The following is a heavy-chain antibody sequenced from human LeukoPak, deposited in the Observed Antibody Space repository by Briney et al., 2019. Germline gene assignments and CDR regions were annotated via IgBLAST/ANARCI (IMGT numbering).Heavy chain of an antibody. CDR1: GGSISSYY. CDR3: ARESIVVVPAATNWFDP. J-gene: IGHJ5*02. V-gene: IGHV4-4*07. CDR2: IYTSGST. Sequence: SETLSLTCTVSGGSISSYYWSWIRQPAGRGLEWIGRIYTSGSTNYNPSLKSRVTMSVDTSKNQFSLKLSSVTAADTAVYYCARESIVVVPAATNWFDPWGQGTLVTVSS. D-gene: IGHD2-2*01.